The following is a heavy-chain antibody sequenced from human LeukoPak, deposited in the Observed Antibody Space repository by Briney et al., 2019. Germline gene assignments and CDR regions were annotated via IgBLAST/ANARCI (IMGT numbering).Heavy chain of an antibody. J-gene: IGHJ4*02. D-gene: IGHD2-2*01. V-gene: IGHV3-7*01. Sequence: GGSLRLSCAASGFTFSSDWMCWVRQAPGKGLEWVANINQDESKKYYADSVKGRFTISRDNAKNSLYLQMSSLTAEDTAIYYCARDHAYRADYWGQGTLVTVSS. CDR2: INQDESKK. CDR3: ARDHAYRADY. CDR1: GFTFSSDW.